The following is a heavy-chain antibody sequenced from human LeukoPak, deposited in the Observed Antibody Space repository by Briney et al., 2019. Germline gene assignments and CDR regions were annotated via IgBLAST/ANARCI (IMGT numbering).Heavy chain of an antibody. J-gene: IGHJ3*02. V-gene: IGHV1-69*13. CDR1: GGXFSSYA. CDR3: AKAVGSSGYFSRDAFDI. D-gene: IGHD3-22*01. CDR2: IIPIFGTA. Sequence: SVKVSCRASGGXFSSYAMGWVRQAPGQGLEWMGGIIPIFGTANYAQKFQGRVTITADESTSTAYMELSSLRSEDTAVYYCAKAVGSSGYFSRDAFDIWGQGTMVTVSS.